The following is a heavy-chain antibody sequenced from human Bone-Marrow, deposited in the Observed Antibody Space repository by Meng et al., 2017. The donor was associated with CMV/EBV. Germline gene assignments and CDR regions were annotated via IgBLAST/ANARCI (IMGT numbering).Heavy chain of an antibody. Sequence: GSLRLSCAVYGGSFSGYYWGWIRQPPGKGLEWIGEINHSGSTNYNPSLKSRVTISVDTSKNQFSLKLSSVTAADTAVYYCARGTRGTPADYWGQGTLVTVSS. CDR2: INHSGST. J-gene: IGHJ4*02. D-gene: IGHD1-1*01. CDR1: GGSFSGYY. V-gene: IGHV4-34*01. CDR3: ARGTRGTPADY.